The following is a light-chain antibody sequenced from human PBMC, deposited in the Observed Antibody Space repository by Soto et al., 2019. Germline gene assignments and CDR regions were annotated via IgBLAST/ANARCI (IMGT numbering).Light chain of an antibody. CDR2: EAV. Sequence: QSALTQPPSASGSPGQSVTISCTGTKSDIGVYDFVSWYQHHPGKAPRLIIYEAVQRPSGVPDRFSGSKSCNTASLTGSGLQAAAEADYFCKSYAGSNTYGFGSGTNLTVL. CDR1: KSDIGVYDF. J-gene: IGLJ1*01. CDR3: KSYAGSNTYG. V-gene: IGLV2-8*01.